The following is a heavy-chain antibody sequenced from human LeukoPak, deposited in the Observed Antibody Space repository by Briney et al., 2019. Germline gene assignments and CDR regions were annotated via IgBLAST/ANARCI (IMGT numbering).Heavy chain of an antibody. CDR1: GDSVSSNDAS. Sequence: SQTLSLTCAISGDSVSSNDASWNWIRQSPLRGLEWLGRTFYRSKWYYDYEASLKSRITINPDTSKNQFSLQLNSVTPEDTAMYYCAREVAMIRGVKNLFDRWGQGTLVTVSS. J-gene: IGHJ5*02. D-gene: IGHD3-10*01. CDR3: AREVAMIRGVKNLFDR. CDR2: TFYRSKWYY. V-gene: IGHV6-1*01.